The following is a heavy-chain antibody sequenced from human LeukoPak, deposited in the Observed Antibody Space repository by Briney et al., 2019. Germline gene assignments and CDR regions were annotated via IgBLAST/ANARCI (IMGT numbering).Heavy chain of an antibody. CDR1: GYTFTDYS. D-gene: IGHD2-15*01. V-gene: IGHV1-3*01. J-gene: IGHJ4*02. CDR2: INAGNGNT. Sequence: GASVKVSCKASGYTFTDYSMHWVRQAPEQRLEWMGWINAGNGNTKYSQNFQGRVTITRDTSATTAYMELSTLRSEDTAVYYCARERLGFCSRGSCSRWPLEYGGQGTLVTVSS. CDR3: ARERLGFCSRGSCSRWPLEY.